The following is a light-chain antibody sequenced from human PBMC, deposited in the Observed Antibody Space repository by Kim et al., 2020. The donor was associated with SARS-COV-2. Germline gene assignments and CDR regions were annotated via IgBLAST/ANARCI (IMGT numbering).Light chain of an antibody. CDR1: KVGDKY. V-gene: IGLV3-1*01. CDR2: QDS. CDR3: QAWDSSTAGV. J-gene: IGLJ1*01. Sequence: VSTGKTASITCSGDKVGDKYACWYQQKPGQSPVLVIYQDSERPSGIPERFSGSNSGNTATLTISGTQAMDEADYYCQAWDSSTAGVFGTGTKVTVL.